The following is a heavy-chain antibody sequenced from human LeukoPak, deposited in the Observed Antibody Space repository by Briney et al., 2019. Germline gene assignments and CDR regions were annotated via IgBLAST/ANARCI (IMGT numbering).Heavy chain of an antibody. Sequence: PGGSLRLSCAASGFTFSSYWMSWVRQAPGKGLEWVANIEQDGSEKYYVDSVKGRFTISRDNAKNSLYLQMNSLRAEDTAVYYCARGRVREVRDYYYYYGMDVWGQGTTVTVYS. CDR2: IEQDGSEK. V-gene: IGHV3-7*01. CDR1: GFTFSSYW. J-gene: IGHJ6*02. D-gene: IGHD3-10*02. CDR3: ARGRVREVRDYYYYYGMDV.